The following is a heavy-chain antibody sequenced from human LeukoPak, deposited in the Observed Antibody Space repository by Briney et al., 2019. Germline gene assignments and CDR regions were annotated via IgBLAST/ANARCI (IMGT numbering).Heavy chain of an antibody. V-gene: IGHV3-30*03. J-gene: IGHJ4*02. D-gene: IGHD3-10*01. CDR2: ISYDVGKK. Sequence: GGSLRLSCAASGFTFSSYGMHWVRQAPGKGLEWVAVISYDVGKKYYADSVKGRFTISRDNAKNTLYLQMNSLRAEDTAVYYCARGPLLWFGELLDFDYWGQGTLVTVSS. CDR1: GFTFSSYG. CDR3: ARGPLLWFGELLDFDY.